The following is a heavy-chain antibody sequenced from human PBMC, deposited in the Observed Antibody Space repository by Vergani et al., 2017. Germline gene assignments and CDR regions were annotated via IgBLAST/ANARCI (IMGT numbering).Heavy chain of an antibody. D-gene: IGHD2-2*01. CDR3: ARRVPFSAFEGQMLCYGLDV. J-gene: IGHJ6*02. CDR1: GYTFTIYS. Sequence: QVQLVQSGAEVKKPGASVKVSCKASGYTFTIYSIGWVRQAPGQGLEWLGWISGYNGNTNYAHKLQGRVTMTTDTSTSKAYMELRNLRSDDTAVYYCARRVPFSAFEGQMLCYGLDVWGQGTTVTVSS. V-gene: IGHV1-18*01. CDR2: ISGYNGNT.